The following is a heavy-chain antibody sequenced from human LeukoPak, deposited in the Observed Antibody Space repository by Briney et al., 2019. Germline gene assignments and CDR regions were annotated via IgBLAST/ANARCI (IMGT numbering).Heavy chain of an antibody. CDR2: IYPGDSDT. Sequence: GESLKISCKGSGYSFTSYCIGWVRQMPGKGLEWMGIIYPGDSDTRYSPSFQGQVTISADKSISTAYLQWSSLKASDTAMYYCARGPMYYYDSSGPAEKYFDYWGQGTLVTVSS. CDR3: ARGPMYYYDSSGPAEKYFDY. D-gene: IGHD3-22*01. V-gene: IGHV5-51*01. J-gene: IGHJ4*02. CDR1: GYSFTSYC.